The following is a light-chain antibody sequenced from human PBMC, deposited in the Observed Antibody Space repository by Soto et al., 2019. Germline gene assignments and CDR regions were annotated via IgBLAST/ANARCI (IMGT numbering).Light chain of an antibody. CDR3: QKYNSAPRT. V-gene: IGKV1-27*01. Sequence: DIQMTQSPSSLSACVGDRVTITCRASQGISNYLAWYQQKPGKVPKLLIYAASTLQSGVPSRFSGSGSGTDFTLTISGLQPEDVATYYCQKYNSAPRTFGPGTKVDIK. CDR2: AAS. CDR1: QGISNY. J-gene: IGKJ3*01.